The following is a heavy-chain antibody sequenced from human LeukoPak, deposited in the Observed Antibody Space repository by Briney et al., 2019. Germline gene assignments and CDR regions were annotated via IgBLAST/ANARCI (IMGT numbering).Heavy chain of an antibody. Sequence: GGSLRLSCAASGVALSGYRMNWVRQAPGKGLEWVASISSSSSNLYYADPVKARSTSSRENAKNSLSLHRKRLRAEDTAVYYGARCEVDCSRTSCELGYYYYGMDVWGQGTKVTVSS. CDR2: ISSSSSNL. CDR3: ARCEVDCSRTSCELGYYYYGMDV. CDR1: GVALSGYR. J-gene: IGHJ6*02. D-gene: IGHD2-2*01. V-gene: IGHV3-21*01.